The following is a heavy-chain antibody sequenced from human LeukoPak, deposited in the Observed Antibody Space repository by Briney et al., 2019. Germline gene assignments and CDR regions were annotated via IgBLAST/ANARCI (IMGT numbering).Heavy chain of an antibody. CDR1: GGSISSYY. J-gene: IGHJ4*02. V-gene: IGHV4-4*07. Sequence: SETLSLTCTVSGGSISSYYWSWIRQPAGKGLEWIGRIYTSGSTNYNPSLKSRVTMSVDTSKNQFSLKLSSVTAADTAVYYCARDSPVDYYDSSGYLDYWGQGTLVTVSS. CDR2: IYTSGST. D-gene: IGHD3-22*01. CDR3: ARDSPVDYYDSSGYLDY.